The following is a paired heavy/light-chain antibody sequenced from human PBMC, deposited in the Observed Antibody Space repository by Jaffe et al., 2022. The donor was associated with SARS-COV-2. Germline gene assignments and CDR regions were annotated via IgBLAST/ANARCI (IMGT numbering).Light chain of an antibody. J-gene: IGKJ3*01. CDR3: QQSDSTPFT. CDR1: RSISSY. Sequence: DIQMTQSPSSLSASVGDRVTITCRASRSISSYLNWYQQKPGQAPELLIFSASTLQSGVPSRFSGSGSGTEFTLTISSLQPEDFASYYCQQSDSTPFTFGPGTKVDIK. CDR2: SAS. V-gene: IGKV1-39*01.
Heavy chain of an antibody. Sequence: QAQLVESGGGVVQPGRSLRLSCAASGFTFSGNAMHWVRQTPGKGLEWVAVISYSGSNKYVADSVKGRFTISRDNSQNTLYLQMNSLRPEDTALYYCARGQSSGFYFGAFDLWGQGTLVTVSS. J-gene: IGHJ3*01. CDR3: ARGQSSGFYFGAFDL. CDR1: GFTFSGNA. V-gene: IGHV3-30-3*01. D-gene: IGHD3-22*01. CDR2: ISYSGSNK.